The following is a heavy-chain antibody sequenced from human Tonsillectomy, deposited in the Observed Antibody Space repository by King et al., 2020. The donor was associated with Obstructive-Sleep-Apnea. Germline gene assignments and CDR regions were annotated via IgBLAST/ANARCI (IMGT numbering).Heavy chain of an antibody. J-gene: IGHJ5*02. CDR3: ARGLLYSGYYWFDP. Sequence: VQLQQWGAGLLKPSETLSLTCAVYGGSFSGYYWSWIRQPPGKGLEWIGEINHSGSTNYNPSLKSRVIISVDTSKNQFSLKLTSVTAADTAVYYCARGLLYSGYYWFDPWGQGTLVTVSS. D-gene: IGHD3-22*01. V-gene: IGHV4-34*01. CDR2: INHSGST. CDR1: GGSFSGYY.